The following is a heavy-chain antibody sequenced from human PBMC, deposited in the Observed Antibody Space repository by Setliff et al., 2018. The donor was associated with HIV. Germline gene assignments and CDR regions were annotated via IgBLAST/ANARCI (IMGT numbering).Heavy chain of an antibody. J-gene: IGHJ3*02. V-gene: IGHV3-11*01. CDR3: ARSLWGFVRNAAFEI. Sequence: PGGSLRLSCAASGFTFRDYYLSWMRLAPGKGLEWVAYISASGSTTFYSDSVKGRFAISRDNTKNSMFLQMTDLRDDDTAVYYCARSLWGFVRNAAFEIWGQGTMVTVSS. CDR1: GFTFRDYY. CDR2: ISASGSTT. D-gene: IGHD3-16*01.